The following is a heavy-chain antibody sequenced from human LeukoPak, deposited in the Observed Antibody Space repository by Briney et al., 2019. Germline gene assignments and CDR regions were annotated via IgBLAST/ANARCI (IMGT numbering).Heavy chain of an antibody. D-gene: IGHD6-19*01. V-gene: IGHV7-4-1*02. J-gene: IGHJ3*02. CDR2: INTNAGNP. Sequence: ASVKVSCKASGYTFTSYAMNWVRQAPGQGLEWMGWINTNAGNPTYAQGFTGRFVFSLDTSVSTAYLQISNLKAEDTAVYYCARARSGWASDAFDIWGQGTMVIASS. CDR3: ARARSGWASDAFDI. CDR1: GYTFTSYA.